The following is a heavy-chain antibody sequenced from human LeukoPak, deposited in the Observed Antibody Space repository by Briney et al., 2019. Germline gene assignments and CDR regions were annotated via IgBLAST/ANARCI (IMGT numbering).Heavy chain of an antibody. J-gene: IGHJ4*02. Sequence: GGSLRLSCAASGFTFSSYAMSWVRQAPGKGLEWVSAISGSGGSTYYADSVKGRFTISRDNSKNTLYLQMSSLRAEDTAVYYCAKPKDNSLYCFDYWGQGTLVTVSS. CDR1: GFTFSSYA. CDR3: AKPKDNSLYCFDY. CDR2: ISGSGGST. D-gene: IGHD1-20*01. V-gene: IGHV3-23*01.